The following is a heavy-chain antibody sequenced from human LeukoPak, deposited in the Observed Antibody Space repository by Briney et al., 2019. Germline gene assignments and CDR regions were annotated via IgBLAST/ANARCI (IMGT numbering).Heavy chain of an antibody. Sequence: ASVKVSCKASGYTFTYYYIHWVRQAPGQGLEWLGWVNPNIGGTKSAQKFQGRVSMTRDTPISTVYMDLSRLRSDDTAVYYCARASVRGVNFDSWGQGTLVTVSS. CDR1: GYTFTYYY. J-gene: IGHJ4*02. V-gene: IGHV1-2*02. CDR3: ARASVRGVNFDS. CDR2: VNPNIGGT. D-gene: IGHD3-10*01.